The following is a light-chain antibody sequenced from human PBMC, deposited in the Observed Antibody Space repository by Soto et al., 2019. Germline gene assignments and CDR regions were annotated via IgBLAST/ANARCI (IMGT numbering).Light chain of an antibody. V-gene: IGLV2-8*01. CDR1: SIDVGAYNY. CDR2: DVS. CDR3: SSYAGSVYV. Sequence: QSVLTQPPSASGSTGQSVSISCTGTSIDVGAYNYVSWYQQHPGKAPKLMIYDVSKRPSGVPDRFSGSKSGNTASLTVSGLQAEDEADYYCSSYAGSVYVFGTGTKVTV. J-gene: IGLJ1*01.